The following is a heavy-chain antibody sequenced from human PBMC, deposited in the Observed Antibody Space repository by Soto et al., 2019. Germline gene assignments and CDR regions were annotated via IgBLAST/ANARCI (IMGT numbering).Heavy chain of an antibody. V-gene: IGHV3-30-3*01. J-gene: IGHJ5*02. Sequence: HPGGSLRLSCAASGFTFSSYAMHWVRQAPGKGLEWVAVISYDGSNKYYADSVKGRFTISRDNSKNTLYLQMNSLRAEDTAVYYCARDRGSDTAMVTGNNWFDPWGQGTLVTVSS. D-gene: IGHD5-18*01. CDR3: ARDRGSDTAMVTGNNWFDP. CDR2: ISYDGSNK. CDR1: GFTFSSYA.